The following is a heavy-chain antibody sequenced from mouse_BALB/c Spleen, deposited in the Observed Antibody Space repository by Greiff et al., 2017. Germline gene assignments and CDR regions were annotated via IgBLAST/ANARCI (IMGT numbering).Heavy chain of an antibody. CDR1: GFSLTSYG. V-gene: IGHV2-9*02. J-gene: IGHJ4*01. D-gene: IGHD2-4*01. CDR3: ARDGRMITTSYYYAMDY. Sequence: VKLMESGPGLVAPSQSLSITCTVSGFSLTSYGVHWVRQPPGKGLEWLGVIWAGGSTNYNSALMSRLSISKDNSKSQVFLKMNSLQTDDTAMYYCARDGRMITTSYYYAMDYWGQGTSVTVSS. CDR2: IWAGGST.